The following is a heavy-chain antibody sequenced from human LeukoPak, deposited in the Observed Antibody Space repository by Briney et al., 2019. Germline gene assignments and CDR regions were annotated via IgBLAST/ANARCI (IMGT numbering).Heavy chain of an antibody. Sequence: TWGSVSCSCSASGFTISSYAMHRVRQAPGKGLVWVSRVKSDRSSTSYADSVKGRFTISRDNARNTLHLQMNSLRAEDTAVYYCGRHGWVGPLTAYLDFWAQGTPVTVSS. J-gene: IGHJ4*02. V-gene: IGHV3-74*01. D-gene: IGHD1-26*01. CDR3: GRHGWVGPLTAYLDF. CDR2: VKSDRSST. CDR1: GFTISSYA.